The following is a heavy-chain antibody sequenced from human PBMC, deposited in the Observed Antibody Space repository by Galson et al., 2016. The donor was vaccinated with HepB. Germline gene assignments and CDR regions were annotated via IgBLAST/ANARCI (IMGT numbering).Heavy chain of an antibody. J-gene: IGHJ4*02. CDR3: ARGRANFYY. CDR1: AFSFSTYG. Sequence: SLRLSCAASAFSFSTYGMSWVRQAPGKGLEWVASIKQDGSDKYYLDSVKGRFTISRDNAKNSLYRQMNSLRAEDTAVYYCARGRANFYYLGQGTLVTISS. CDR2: IKQDGSDK. V-gene: IGHV3-7*01.